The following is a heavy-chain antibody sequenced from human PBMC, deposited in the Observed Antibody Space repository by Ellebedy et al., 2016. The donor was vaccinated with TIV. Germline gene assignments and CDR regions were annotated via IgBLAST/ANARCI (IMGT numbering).Heavy chain of an antibody. CDR3: ARWAVTHDSFDI. CDR2: IFSNDET. Sequence: ETLSLTCAVYGGSFSGYYWSWIRQPPGKALEWLAQIFSNDETSYSTSLKTRLAISRDTSKSQVVLTMTNLDPIDTATYFCARWAVTHDSFDIWGQGTVVTVSS. V-gene: IGHV2-26*01. D-gene: IGHD2-21*02. CDR1: GGSFSGYYW. J-gene: IGHJ3*02.